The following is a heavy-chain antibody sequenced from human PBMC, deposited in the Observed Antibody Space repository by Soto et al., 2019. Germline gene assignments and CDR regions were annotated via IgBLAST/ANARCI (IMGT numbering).Heavy chain of an antibody. Sequence: KLQGRVTMTTDTSTSTAYMELRSLRSDDTAVYYCARDRGSYALGYWGQGTLVTVSS. J-gene: IGHJ4*02. V-gene: IGHV1-18*01. CDR3: ARDRGSYALGY. D-gene: IGHD1-26*01.